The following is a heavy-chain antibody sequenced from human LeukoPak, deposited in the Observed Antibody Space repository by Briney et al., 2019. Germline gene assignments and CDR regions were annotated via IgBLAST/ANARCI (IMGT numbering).Heavy chain of an antibody. D-gene: IGHD2-2*02. J-gene: IGHJ4*02. V-gene: IGHV4-61*02. CDR2: IYSSGTT. Sequence: PSETLSLTCTVSGGSISSGDYYWNWIRQPAGKGLEWIGRIYSSGTTNYNPSLRSRVSMSVDTSKNQFSLKLSSVIAADTAVYYCAREGGYCNSGYCYISLDYWGQGALLTVSS. CDR3: AREGGYCNSGYCYISLDY. CDR1: GGSISSGDYY.